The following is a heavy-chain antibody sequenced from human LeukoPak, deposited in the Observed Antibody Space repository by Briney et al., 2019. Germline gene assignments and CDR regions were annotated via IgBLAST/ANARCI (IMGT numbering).Heavy chain of an antibody. CDR2: SRGSGDRR. D-gene: IGHD2-21*02. Sequence: GGSPRLSCVDLGGRRIIKKKNWVRPAPGKGLEWVASSRGSGDRRYYAGSVKGRFNISRDNSNNTLFLQMDSLRAEDTAVYYCAKGQGCGDGCDMFEHWGQGILVTVSS. CDR1: GRRIIKK. J-gene: IGHJ4*02. V-gene: IGHV3-23*01. CDR3: AKGQGCGDGCDMFEH.